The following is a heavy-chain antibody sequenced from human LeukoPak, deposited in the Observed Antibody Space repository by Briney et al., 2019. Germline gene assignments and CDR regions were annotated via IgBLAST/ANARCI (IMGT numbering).Heavy chain of an antibody. V-gene: IGHV4-39*01. J-gene: IGHJ4*02. CDR2: IYYSGST. CDR3: ASFYIKGYYFDY. Sequence: KPSETLSLTCTVSGGSISSRSYYWGWIRQPPGKGLEWIGSIYYSGSTYYNPSLKSRVTISVDTSKNQFSLKLSSVTAADTAVYYCASFYIKGYYFDYWGQGTLVTVSS. CDR1: GGSISSRSYY. D-gene: IGHD2-15*01.